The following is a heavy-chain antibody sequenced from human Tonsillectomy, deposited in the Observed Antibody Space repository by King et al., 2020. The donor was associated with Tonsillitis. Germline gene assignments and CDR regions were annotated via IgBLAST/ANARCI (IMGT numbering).Heavy chain of an antibody. V-gene: IGHV3-23*04. CDR1: GFTFDNFA. D-gene: IGHD1-26*01. J-gene: IGHJ4*02. CDR2: ITHIGDYA. Sequence: VQLVESGGGLVQPGGSLRLSCAASGFTFDNFAMSWVRQAPGMWLEWVSSITHIGDYAYYADSVKGQFTISRDSSRNTLYLRMNSLRVEDTAIYFCAKVHGTPFWGQGTLVTVSS. CDR3: AKVHGTPF.